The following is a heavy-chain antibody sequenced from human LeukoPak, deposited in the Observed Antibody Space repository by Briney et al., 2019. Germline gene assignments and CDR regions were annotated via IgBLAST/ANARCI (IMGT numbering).Heavy chain of an antibody. V-gene: IGHV3-7*01. CDR3: ARVVDWGPFDY. CDR2: IKQDGSEK. J-gene: IGHJ4*02. D-gene: IGHD7-27*01. CDR1: GFTFSSYS. Sequence: GGSLRLSCAASGFTFSSYSMNWVRQAPGKGLEWVANIKQDGSEKYYVDSVKGRFTISRDNAKNSLYLQMNSLRAEDTAVYYCARVVDWGPFDYWGQGTLVTVSS.